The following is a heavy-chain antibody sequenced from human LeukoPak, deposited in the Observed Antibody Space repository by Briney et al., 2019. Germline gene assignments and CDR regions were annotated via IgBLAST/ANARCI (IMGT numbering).Heavy chain of an antibody. D-gene: IGHD3-22*01. CDR1: GGSFSGYY. J-gene: IGHJ4*02. Sequence: SETLSLTCAVYGGSFSGYYWSWIRQPPGKGLEWIGEINHSGSTNYNPSLKSRVTISLDMSKNHFSLKLSSVTAADTAVYYCARVHYYDSSDYYDTSCFDYWGQGTLVTVSS. V-gene: IGHV4-34*01. CDR3: ARVHYYDSSDYYDTSCFDY. CDR2: INHSGST.